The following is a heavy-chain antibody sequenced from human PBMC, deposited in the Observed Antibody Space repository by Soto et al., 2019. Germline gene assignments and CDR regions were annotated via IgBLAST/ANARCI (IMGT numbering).Heavy chain of an antibody. Sequence: GASVKVSCKVSGHSFTGHYMHWVRQAPGQGLEWMGWISPNSGDTNYARKFQGRVTMTRDTSIKTVYMELSSLRSDDTAVYYCATRQNLYCSGGSCYDLYYYYYYGMDVWGQGTTVTVS. J-gene: IGHJ6*02. CDR1: GHSFTGHY. CDR2: ISPNSGDT. D-gene: IGHD2-15*01. CDR3: ATRQNLYCSGGSCYDLYYYYYYGMDV. V-gene: IGHV1-2*02.